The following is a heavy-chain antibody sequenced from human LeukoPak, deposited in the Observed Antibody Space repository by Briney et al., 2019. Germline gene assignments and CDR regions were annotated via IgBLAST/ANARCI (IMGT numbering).Heavy chain of an antibody. CDR3: ARDIVLIAVAVRGSFDI. V-gene: IGHV3-20*04. CDR2: INWNGGST. Sequence: GSLRLSCAASGFTFSSYSMNWVRQVPGKGLEWVSGINWNGGSTGYADSVKGRFTISRDNAKNSLYLQMNSLRAEDTALYYCARDIVLIAVAVRGSFDIWGQGTMVTVSS. J-gene: IGHJ3*02. CDR1: GFTFSSYS. D-gene: IGHD6-19*01.